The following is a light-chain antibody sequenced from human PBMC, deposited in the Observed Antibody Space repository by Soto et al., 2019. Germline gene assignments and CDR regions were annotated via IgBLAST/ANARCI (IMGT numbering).Light chain of an antibody. CDR2: DVS. V-gene: IGLV2-11*01. J-gene: IGLJ2*01. CDR1: SSDVGGYNY. Sequence: QSVLTQPRSVSESPGQSVIISCTGTSSDVGGYNYVSWYQQHPGKAPKLMIYDVSKRPSGVPDRFSGSKSGNTASLTISGLQAEDEADYYCYSYAGSSTSVVFGGGTQLTVL. CDR3: YSYAGSSTSVV.